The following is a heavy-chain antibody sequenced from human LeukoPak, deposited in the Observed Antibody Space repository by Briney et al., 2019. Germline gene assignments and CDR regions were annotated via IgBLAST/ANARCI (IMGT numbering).Heavy chain of an antibody. D-gene: IGHD2-2*02. CDR3: ARTNCSSTSCYSWFDP. Sequence: ASVKVSCKASGYTFTSYYMHWVRQAPGQSLEWMGWINTDKGNTRYSENLQDRVTITRDTSASTAYMELSSLRSEDTAVYYCARTNCSSTSCYSWFDPWGQGTLVTVSS. J-gene: IGHJ5*02. CDR1: GYTFTSYY. CDR2: INTDKGNT. V-gene: IGHV1-3*04.